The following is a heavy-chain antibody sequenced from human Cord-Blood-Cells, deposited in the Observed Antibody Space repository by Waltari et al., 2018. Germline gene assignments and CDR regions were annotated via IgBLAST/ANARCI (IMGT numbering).Heavy chain of an antibody. V-gene: IGHV4-31*03. J-gene: IGHJ3*02. CDR2: IYYSGST. D-gene: IGHD3-3*01. CDR1: GGSISSGGYY. CDR3: AILYYEFWSGYYDAFDI. Sequence: QVQLQESGPGLVKPSQTLSLTCTVSGGSISSGGYYWSWIRQHPGKGLEWIGYIYYSGSTYDNPSLKGRVTISVDTSKNQFSLKLSSVTAADTAVYYCAILYYEFWSGYYDAFDIWGQGTMVTVSS.